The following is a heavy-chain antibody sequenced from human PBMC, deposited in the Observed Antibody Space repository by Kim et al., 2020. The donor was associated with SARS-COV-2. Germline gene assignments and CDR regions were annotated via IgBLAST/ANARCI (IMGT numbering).Heavy chain of an antibody. V-gene: IGHV4-59*13. CDR2: IYYSGST. D-gene: IGHD3-10*01. J-gene: IGHJ4*02. CDR1: GGSISSYY. Sequence: SETLSLTCTVSGGSISSYYWSWIRQPPGKGLEWIGYIYYSGSTNYNPSLKSRVTISVDTSKNQFSLKLSSVTAADTAVYYCAREVPYYYGSGSYYKGAYFDYWGQGTLVTVSS. CDR3: AREVPYYYGSGSYYKGAYFDY.